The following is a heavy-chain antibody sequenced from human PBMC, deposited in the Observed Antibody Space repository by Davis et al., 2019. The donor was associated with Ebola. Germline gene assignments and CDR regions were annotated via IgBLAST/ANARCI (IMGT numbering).Heavy chain of an antibody. Sequence: GESLKISCAGSGFTFSTYAMTWVRQAPGKGLEWVSRISGSGGDPHYADSVKGRFTISRDNSKNTLYLQMNSLRAEDTAVYYCAKSQFWTPYYFDYWGQGTLVTVSS. V-gene: IGHV3-23*01. CDR1: GFTFSTYA. J-gene: IGHJ4*02. D-gene: IGHD3/OR15-3a*01. CDR2: ISGSGGDP. CDR3: AKSQFWTPYYFDY.